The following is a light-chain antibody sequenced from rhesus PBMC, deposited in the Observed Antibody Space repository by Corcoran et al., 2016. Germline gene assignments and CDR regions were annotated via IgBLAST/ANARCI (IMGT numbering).Light chain of an antibody. CDR1: QSLLHSNENTY. V-gene: IGKV2S2*01. CDR2: KVT. J-gene: IGKJ1*01. Sequence: DIVMTQTPLSLPVIPGEPASISCRSSQSLLHSNENTYLDWYLQKPGQYPRPLIYKVTNRESGVPDRFSGSWSGTACTLEVSRVRPEDIVAYNYLQVTQEPRTFSQSTKVDIK. CDR3: LQVTQEPRT.